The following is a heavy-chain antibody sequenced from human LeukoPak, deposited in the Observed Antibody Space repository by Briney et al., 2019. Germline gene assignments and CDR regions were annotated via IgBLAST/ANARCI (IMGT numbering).Heavy chain of an antibody. CDR1: GFTFSSYT. CDR3: AKDPSL. Sequence: PGGSLRLSCAASGFTFSSYTMNWVRQAPGKGLERVSAISGIGSSTYYADSVKGRFTISRDNSKNTLYLQVNSLRAEDTALYYCAKDPSLWGQGTTVTVSS. J-gene: IGHJ6*02. V-gene: IGHV3-23*01. CDR2: ISGIGSST.